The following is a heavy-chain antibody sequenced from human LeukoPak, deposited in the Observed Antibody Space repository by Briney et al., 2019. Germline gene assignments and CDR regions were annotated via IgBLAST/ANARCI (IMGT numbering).Heavy chain of an antibody. CDR3: AGELERRFDY. Sequence: SETLSLTCTVSGGSISSYYWSWIRQPPGKGLEWIGYIYYSGSTNYNPSLKSRVTISVDTSKNQFSLKLSSVTAADPAVYYCAGELERRFDYWGQGPLVTVSS. D-gene: IGHD1-1*01. J-gene: IGHJ4*02. V-gene: IGHV4-59*01. CDR1: GGSISSYY. CDR2: IYYSGST.